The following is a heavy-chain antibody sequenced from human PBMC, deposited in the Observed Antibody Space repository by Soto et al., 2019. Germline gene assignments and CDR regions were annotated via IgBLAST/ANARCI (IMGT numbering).Heavy chain of an antibody. J-gene: IGHJ6*02. CDR3: ARAQKLRFLEWLSHNYYYYGMDV. Sequence: SDTLSLTCAFYGGSFSGYYWSWIRQPPGKGLEWIGEINHSGSTNYNPSLKSRVTISVDTSKNQFSLKLSSVTAADTAVYYCARAQKLRFLEWLSHNYYYYGMDVWGQGTTVTVSS. CDR1: GGSFSGYY. D-gene: IGHD3-3*01. CDR2: INHSGST. V-gene: IGHV4-34*01.